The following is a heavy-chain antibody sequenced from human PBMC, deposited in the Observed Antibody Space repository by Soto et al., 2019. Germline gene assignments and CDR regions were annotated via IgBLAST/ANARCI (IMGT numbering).Heavy chain of an antibody. CDR1: GFTFSSYW. J-gene: IGHJ4*02. D-gene: IGHD3-16*02. CDR2: INSDGTIT. CDR3: VRYSRTVGGSYRPDY. Sequence: GGSLRLSCAASGFTFSSYWMHWVRQVPEKGLVWVSRINSDGTITNYADAVKGRFTISRDNVKNTLYLQMNSLRAEDTAVYYCVRYSRTVGGSYRPDYWGQGTLVTVSS. V-gene: IGHV3-74*01.